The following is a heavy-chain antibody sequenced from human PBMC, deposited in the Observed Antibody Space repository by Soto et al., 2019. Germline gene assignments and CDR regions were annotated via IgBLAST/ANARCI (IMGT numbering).Heavy chain of an antibody. CDR2: IIPIFGTA. Sequence: QVQLVQSGAEVKKPGSSVKVSCKASGGTFSSYAISWVRQAPGQGLEWMGGIIPIFGTANYAQKFQGRVTITADESTSTASMELSSLRSEDTAVYYCARDQDSGYVTKLLDFYNMDVWGQGTTVTVSS. CDR3: ARDQDSGYVTKLLDFYNMDV. J-gene: IGHJ6*02. CDR1: GGTFSSYA. V-gene: IGHV1-69*12. D-gene: IGHD5-12*01.